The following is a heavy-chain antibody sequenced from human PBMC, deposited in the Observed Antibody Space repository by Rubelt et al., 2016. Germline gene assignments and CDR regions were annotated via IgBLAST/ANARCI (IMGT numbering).Heavy chain of an antibody. CDR3: ATRSLWFGEIDRYFDY. D-gene: IGHD3-10*01. V-gene: IGHV1-69*01. CDR1: GGTFSSYA. Sequence: QVQLVQSGAEVKKPGSSVKVSCKASGGTFSSYAISWVRPAPGQGLEGMGGIIHIFGPANYAQKFQGRVTVTADESTSTAYMELSSRRSEDTAVYYCATRSLWFGEIDRYFDYWGQGTLVTVSS. CDR2: IIHIFGPA. J-gene: IGHJ4*02.